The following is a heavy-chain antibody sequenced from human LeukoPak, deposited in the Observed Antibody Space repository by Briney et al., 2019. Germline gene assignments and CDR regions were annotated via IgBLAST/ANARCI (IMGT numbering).Heavy chain of an antibody. CDR1: GFSVTSGHY. CDR2: IYHTGST. Sequence: SETLSLTCSVSGFSVTSGHYWGWIRQPPGKGLEWIGTIYHTGSTNYNPSLQSRVTMSVDTSKNQFSLRLRSVTAADTAMYFCAREVLYYYFMDVWGKRTTVTVSS. J-gene: IGHJ6*03. V-gene: IGHV4-38-2*02. CDR3: AREVLYYYFMDV.